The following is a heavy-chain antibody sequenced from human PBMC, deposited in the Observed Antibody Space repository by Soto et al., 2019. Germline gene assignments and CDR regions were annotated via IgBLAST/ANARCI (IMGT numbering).Heavy chain of an antibody. Sequence: SETLSLTCTVSGGSISSGGYYWSWIRQHPGKGLEWIGYIYYSGSTYYNPSLKSRVTISVDTSKNQFSLKLSSVTAADTAVYYCARDKGSSSRRGFDPWGQGTLVTVSS. CDR3: ARDKGSSSRRGFDP. CDR2: IYYSGST. CDR1: GGSISSGGYY. D-gene: IGHD6-13*01. J-gene: IGHJ5*02. V-gene: IGHV4-31*03.